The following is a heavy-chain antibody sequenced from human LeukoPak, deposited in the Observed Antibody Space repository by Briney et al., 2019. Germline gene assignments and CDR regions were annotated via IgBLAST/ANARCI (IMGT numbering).Heavy chain of an antibody. CDR2: ISGSGGST. V-gene: IGHV3-23*01. D-gene: IGHD6-13*01. J-gene: IGHJ5*02. Sequence: GGSLRLSRAASGFTFSSYAMSWVRQAPGKGLEWVSAISGSGGSTYYADSVKGRFTISRDNSKNTLYLQMNSLRAEDTAVYYCAKTDSSSWYVSNWFDPWGQGTLVTVSS. CDR1: GFTFSSYA. CDR3: AKTDSSSWYVSNWFDP.